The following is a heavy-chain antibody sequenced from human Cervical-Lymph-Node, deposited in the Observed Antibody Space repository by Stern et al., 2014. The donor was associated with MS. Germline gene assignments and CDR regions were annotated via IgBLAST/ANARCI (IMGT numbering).Heavy chain of an antibody. V-gene: IGHV4-4*02. CDR3: ARELPDLNAFDI. CDR1: GGSISSSNW. J-gene: IGHJ3*02. Sequence: DQLVESGPGLVKPSGTLSLTCAVSGGSISSSNWWSWVRQSPGKGLEWIGEIYHSGGTKYSPSFESRVIISVDKSKNQFSLKLSYVTAADTAVYYCARELPDLNAFDIWGQGTMVTVSS. CDR2: IYHSGGT. D-gene: IGHD1-14*01.